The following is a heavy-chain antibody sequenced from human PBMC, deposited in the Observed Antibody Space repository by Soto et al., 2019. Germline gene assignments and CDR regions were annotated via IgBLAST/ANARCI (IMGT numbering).Heavy chain of an antibody. CDR3: ASWGGPRRGYSRRELLKH. CDR2: IDHSGST. V-gene: IGHV4-34*01. CDR1: GGSFSGYY. J-gene: IGHJ1*01. Sequence: PSETLSLTCAVYGGSFSGYYWSWIRQPPGKGLEWIGEIDHSGSTNYNPSLKSRVTISVDTSKNQFSLKLSSVTAADTAVYYCASWGGPRRGYSRRELLKHWGQGTLVTVSS. D-gene: IGHD1-26*01.